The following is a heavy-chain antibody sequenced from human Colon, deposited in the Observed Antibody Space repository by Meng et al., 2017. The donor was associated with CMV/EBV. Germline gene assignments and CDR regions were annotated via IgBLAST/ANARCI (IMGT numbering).Heavy chain of an antibody. V-gene: IGHV1-69*05. CDR1: GGTFSSYA. Sequence: SVKVSCKASGGTFSSYAISWVRQAPGQGLEWMGGIIPIFGTANYAQKFQGRVTITTDDSTSTAYMELSSLRSEDTAVYYCASDPAYYYGSGSSINAFDIWGQGTMVTVSS. CDR3: ASDPAYYYGSGSSINAFDI. J-gene: IGHJ3*02. D-gene: IGHD3-10*01. CDR2: IIPIFGTA.